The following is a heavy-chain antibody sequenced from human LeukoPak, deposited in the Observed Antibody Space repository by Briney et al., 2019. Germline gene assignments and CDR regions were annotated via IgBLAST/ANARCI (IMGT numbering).Heavy chain of an antibody. D-gene: IGHD6-19*01. V-gene: IGHV3-30-3*01. CDR3: AKGQNSGWYDSYGMDV. CDR2: ISYDGSNK. J-gene: IGHJ6*02. CDR1: GFTFSSYA. Sequence: PGGSLRLSCAASGFTFSSYAMHWVRQAPGKGLEWVAVISYDGSNKYYADSVKGRFTISRDNSKNTLYLQMNSLRAEDTAVYYCAKGQNSGWYDSYGMDVWGQGTTATVSS.